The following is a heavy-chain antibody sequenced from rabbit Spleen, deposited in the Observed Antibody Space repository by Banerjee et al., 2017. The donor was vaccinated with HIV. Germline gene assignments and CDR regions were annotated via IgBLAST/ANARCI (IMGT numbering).Heavy chain of an antibody. CDR2: IGTGSSASS. J-gene: IGHJ4*01. D-gene: IGHD1-1*01. CDR1: GFPFSSDYD. V-gene: IGHV1S40*01. Sequence: QSLEESGGGLVKPGASLTLTCKASGFPFSSDYDMCWVRQAPGKGLEWIACIGTGSSASSYYASWAKGRFIMSRTSSTTVFLQMTSLTAADTATYFCARDLVGVIGWNFYLWGPGTLVTVS. CDR3: ARDLVGVIGWNFYL.